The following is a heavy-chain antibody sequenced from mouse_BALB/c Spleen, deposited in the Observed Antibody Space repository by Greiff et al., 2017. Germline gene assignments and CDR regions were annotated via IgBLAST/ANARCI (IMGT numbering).Heavy chain of an antibody. V-gene: IGHV14-1*02. CDR3: ASNYRYDAWFAY. CDR2: IDPENGNT. Sequence: VHVKQSGAELVRPGALVKLSCKASGFNIKDYYMHWVKQRPEQGLEWIGWIDPENGNTIYDPKFQGKASITADTSSNTAYLQLSSLTSEDTAVYYCASNYRYDAWFAYWGQGTLVTVSA. J-gene: IGHJ3*01. CDR1: GFNIKDYY. D-gene: IGHD2-14*01.